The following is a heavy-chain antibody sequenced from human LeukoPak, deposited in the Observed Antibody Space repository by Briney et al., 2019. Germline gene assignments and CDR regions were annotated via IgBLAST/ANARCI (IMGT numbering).Heavy chain of an antibody. J-gene: IGHJ3*02. V-gene: IGHV4-4*07. CDR3: ARVPVVTGAMAQADI. CDR2: IYTSGST. D-gene: IGHD2-15*01. Sequence: SETLSLTCTVSGGSISSYYWSWIRQPAGKGLEWIGRIYTSGSTNYNPSLKSRVTMSVVTSKNQFSLKLSSVTAADTAVYYCARVPVVTGAMAQADIWGQGTMVTVSS. CDR1: GGSISSYY.